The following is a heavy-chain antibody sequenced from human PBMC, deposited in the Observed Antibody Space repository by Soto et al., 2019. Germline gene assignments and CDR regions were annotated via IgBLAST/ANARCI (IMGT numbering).Heavy chain of an antibody. D-gene: IGHD1-26*01. CDR2: TYSGGTT. J-gene: IGHJ3*02. CDR1: GFTVSSNY. CDR3: AREFRTSGRRDAFDT. V-gene: IGHV3-66*01. Sequence: EVQLVESGGGLVQPGGSLRLSCAASGFTVSSNYMSWVRQAPGKGLEWVSVTYSGGTTYYADSVKGRFIISRDNSKNTLDLQMNSLRAEDTAVYYCAREFRTSGRRDAFDTWGQGRMVTVSS.